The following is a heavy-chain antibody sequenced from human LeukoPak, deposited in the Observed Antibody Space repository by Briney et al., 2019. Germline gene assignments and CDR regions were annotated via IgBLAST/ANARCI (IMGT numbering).Heavy chain of an antibody. CDR1: GFSFSTYA. V-gene: IGHV3-23*01. J-gene: IGHJ4*02. Sequence: PGGSLRLSCVASGFSFSTYAMTWVRQAPGKGLEWVSAISGGGHYIYYGDSVKGRFTTSRDNSKRTLYLQMSNLRAEDTAVYYCAKTTSGYCGGGSCSNFDYWGQGTLVTVSS. CDR2: ISGGGHYI. D-gene: IGHD2-15*01. CDR3: AKTTSGYCGGGSCSNFDY.